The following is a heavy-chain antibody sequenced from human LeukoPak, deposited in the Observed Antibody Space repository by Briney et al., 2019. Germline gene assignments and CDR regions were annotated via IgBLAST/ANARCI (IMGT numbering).Heavy chain of an antibody. D-gene: IGHD6-13*01. CDR1: GYTFTSYD. CDR3: ARNYKLVQYYYYMDV. CDR2: MNPNSGNT. J-gene: IGHJ6*03. Sequence: GASVKASCKASGYTFTSYDINWVRQATGQGLEWMGWMNPNSGNTGYAQKFQGRVTMTRNTSISTAYMELSSLRSEDTAVYYCARNYKLVQYYYYMDVWGKGTTVTVSS. V-gene: IGHV1-8*01.